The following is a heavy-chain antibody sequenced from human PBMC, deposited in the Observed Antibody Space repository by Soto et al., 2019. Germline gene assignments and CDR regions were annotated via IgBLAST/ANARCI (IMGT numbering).Heavy chain of an antibody. J-gene: IGHJ6*02. CDR3: ARETSYSSSSGYYYYGMDV. CDR2: IYYSGST. D-gene: IGHD6-6*01. CDR1: GGSISSSY. Sequence: SETLSLTCTVSGGSISSSYWSWIRQPPGKGLEWIGYIYYSGSTNYNPSLKSRVTISVDTSKNQFSLKLSSVTAADTAVYYCARETSYSSSSGYYYYGMDVWGQGTTVTVSS. V-gene: IGHV4-59*01.